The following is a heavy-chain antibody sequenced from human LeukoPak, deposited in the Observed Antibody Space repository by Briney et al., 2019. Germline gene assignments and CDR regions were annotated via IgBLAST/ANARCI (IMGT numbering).Heavy chain of an antibody. J-gene: IGHJ4*02. CDR1: GGSFSGAY. Sequence: PSETLSPTSAVYGGSFSGAYWSWIRQPPGKGQEWIGEINHSGSTNYNPSLKSRVTISVDTSKNQFSLKLSSVTAEDTAVYYCARGGDFGVVIIGPFDYWGQGTLVTVSS. CDR2: INHSGST. D-gene: IGHD3-3*01. V-gene: IGHV4-34*01. CDR3: ARGGDFGVVIIGPFDY.